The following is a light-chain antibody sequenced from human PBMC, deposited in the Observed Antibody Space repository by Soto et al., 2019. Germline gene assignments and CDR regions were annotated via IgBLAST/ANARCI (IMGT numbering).Light chain of an antibody. CDR3: QQYNSYPLT. CDR2: KAS. V-gene: IGKV1-5*03. CDR1: QSISSW. Sequence: DIQMTQSPSTLSASVGDRVTITCRASQSISSWLAWYQQKPGKAPKLLIYKASSLESGVPSRFIGSGSGTECTLSISSLQPDDFATYYCQQYNSYPLTLGGGTKVEIK. J-gene: IGKJ4*01.